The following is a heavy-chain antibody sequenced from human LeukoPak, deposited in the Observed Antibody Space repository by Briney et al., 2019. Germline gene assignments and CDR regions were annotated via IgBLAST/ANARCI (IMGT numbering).Heavy chain of an antibody. J-gene: IGHJ5*02. Sequence: GASVKVSCKASGYTFTSYDINWVRQATGQGLEWMGWMNPNSGNTGYAQKFQGRVTMTRNTSISTAYMELSSLRSEDTAVYYCARDYSSSPGGWFDPWGQGTLVTVSS. D-gene: IGHD6-6*01. CDR3: ARDYSSSPGGWFDP. V-gene: IGHV1-8*01. CDR1: GYTFTSYD. CDR2: MNPNSGNT.